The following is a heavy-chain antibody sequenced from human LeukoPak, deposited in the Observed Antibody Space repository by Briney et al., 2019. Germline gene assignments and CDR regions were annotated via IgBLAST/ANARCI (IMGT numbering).Heavy chain of an antibody. J-gene: IGHJ3*02. Sequence: SETLSLTCTVSGGSMSPYHWGWIRRPPGKGLEWTGYIYYSGSTYYNPSLKSRVTISVDTSKNQFSLKLSSVTAADTAVYYCARTFYGDYALDAFDIWGQGTMVTVSS. CDR1: GGSMSPYH. D-gene: IGHD4-17*01. CDR2: IYYSGST. CDR3: ARTFYGDYALDAFDI. V-gene: IGHV4-59*12.